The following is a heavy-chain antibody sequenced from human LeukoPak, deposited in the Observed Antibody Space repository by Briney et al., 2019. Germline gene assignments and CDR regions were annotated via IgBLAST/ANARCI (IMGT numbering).Heavy chain of an antibody. D-gene: IGHD3-22*01. J-gene: IGHJ6*03. V-gene: IGHV3-23*01. Sequence: GGSLRLSCAASGFTFSSYAMSWVRQAPGKGLEWVSAISGSGGSTYYADSVKGRFTISRDNSKNTLYLQMNSLRAEDTAVYYCAKEKYYYDSSGYYGILYYYYYMDVWGKGTTVTVSS. CDR2: ISGSGGST. CDR3: AKEKYYYDSSGYYGILYYYYYMDV. CDR1: GFTFSSYA.